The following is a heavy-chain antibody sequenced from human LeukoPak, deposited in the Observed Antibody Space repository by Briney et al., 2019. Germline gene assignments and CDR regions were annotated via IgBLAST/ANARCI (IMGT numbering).Heavy chain of an antibody. CDR1: GFTFSSYG. D-gene: IGHD2-8*01. CDR2: IWYDGSNK. Sequence: GGSLRLSCAASGFTFSSYGMHWVRQAPGKGLEWVAVIWYDGSNKYYADSVKGRSTISRDNSKNTLYLQMNSLRAEDTAVYYCAAHTVEMGLMDVWGQGTTVTVSS. CDR3: AAHTVEMGLMDV. V-gene: IGHV3-33*01. J-gene: IGHJ6*02.